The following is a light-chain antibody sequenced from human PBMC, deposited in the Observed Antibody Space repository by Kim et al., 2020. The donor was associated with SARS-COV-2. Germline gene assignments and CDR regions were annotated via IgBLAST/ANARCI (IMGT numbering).Light chain of an antibody. J-gene: IGKJ4*01. V-gene: IGKV3-20*01. CDR2: GTS. CDR1: QSVSGSY. Sequence: ETVLTQSPGTLSLSPRERATLSCRASQSVSGSYLAWYQQRPAQPPRLLIYGTSNRAAGIPDRFSGSGSGTDFTLTISRLEPEDFAVYSCQQYETLPLTFGGGTKLEI. CDR3: QQYETLPLT.